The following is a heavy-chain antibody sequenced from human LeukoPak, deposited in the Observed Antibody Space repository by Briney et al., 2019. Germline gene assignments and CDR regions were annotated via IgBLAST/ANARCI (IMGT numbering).Heavy chain of an antibody. J-gene: IGHJ5*02. D-gene: IGHD6-13*01. CDR2: IHPSVGST. CDR3: ARGRPRIAAAGFDNWFDP. Sequence: ASVKVSCKASGYTFTSYYMHWVRQAPGQGLEWMGIIHPSVGSTSYAQKFQGRVTMTRDTSTSTVYMELSSLRSEDTAVYYCARGRPRIAAAGFDNWFDPWGQGTLVTVSS. V-gene: IGHV1-46*03. CDR1: GYTFTSYY.